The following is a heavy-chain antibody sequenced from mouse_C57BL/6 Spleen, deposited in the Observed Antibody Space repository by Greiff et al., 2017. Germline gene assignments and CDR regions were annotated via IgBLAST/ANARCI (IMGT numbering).Heavy chain of an antibody. D-gene: IGHD2-5*01. CDR2: INPNYGTT. J-gene: IGHJ1*03. CDR3: ARYSNYWYFDV. CDR1: GYSFTDYN. V-gene: IGHV1-39*01. Sequence: EVKVVESGPELVKPGASVKISCKASGYSFTDYNMNWVKQSNGKSLEWIGVINPNYGTTSYNQKFKGKATLTVDQSSSTAYMQLNSLTSEDSAVYYCARYSNYWYFDVWGTGTTVTVSS.